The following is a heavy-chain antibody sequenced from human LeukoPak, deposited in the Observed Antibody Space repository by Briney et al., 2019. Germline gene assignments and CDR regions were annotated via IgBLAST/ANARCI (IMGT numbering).Heavy chain of an antibody. J-gene: IGHJ4*02. D-gene: IGHD2-21*02. V-gene: IGHV1-2*02. CDR2: INPNRGGT. Sequence: ASVKDSCKASGDTLTGYYMHWGRQAPGQGLEWMGWINPNRGGTNYAQKFQGGVTMTRETSISTAYIGLRRLGADDTAVYYCARVSFVGDSTRDFDYWGQGTLVTVSS. CDR1: GDTLTGYY. CDR3: ARVSFVGDSTRDFDY.